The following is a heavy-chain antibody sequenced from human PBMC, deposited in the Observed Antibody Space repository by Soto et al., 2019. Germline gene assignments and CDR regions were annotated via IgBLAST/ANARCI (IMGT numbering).Heavy chain of an antibody. Sequence: SVKVSCKSSGGTFSSYAISWVRHAPVQGLECLGGIIPISGTANYAQKFQGRVTITADESTSTAYMELSSLRSEDTAVYSCARGPYYYDSSGPGAFDIWGQGTMVTV. CDR3: ARGPYYYDSSGPGAFDI. V-gene: IGHV1-69*13. CDR1: GGTFSSYA. J-gene: IGHJ3*02. CDR2: IIPISGTA. D-gene: IGHD3-22*01.